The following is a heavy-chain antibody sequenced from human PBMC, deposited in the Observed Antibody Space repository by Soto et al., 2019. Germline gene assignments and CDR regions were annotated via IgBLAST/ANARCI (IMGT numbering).Heavy chain of an antibody. CDR1: GFDFRIYA. CDR2: MIGDGTSW. Sequence: GGSLRLSCAASGFDFRIYAMNWVRQAPGKGLEWVAVMIGDGTSWDYADSVRGWFTISRDNSKNTLYLQMNSLRAEDTAVYYCAKDLRPDGRYDFDYWGQGTLVTVSS. CDR3: AKDLRPDGRYDFDY. D-gene: IGHD1-26*01. V-gene: IGHV3-23*01. J-gene: IGHJ4*02.